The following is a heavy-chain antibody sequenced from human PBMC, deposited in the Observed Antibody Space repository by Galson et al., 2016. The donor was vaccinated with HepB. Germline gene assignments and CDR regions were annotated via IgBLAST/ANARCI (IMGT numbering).Heavy chain of an antibody. CDR2: ISSRSYI. J-gene: IGHJ4*02. CDR1: GFTFSSYT. CDR3: ATGVGYCVSTNCYADY. Sequence: SLRLSCAASGFTFSSYTMNWVRQAPGKGLEWVSSISSRSYIYYADSVKGRFTISRDNAKNSLYLQMNSLRAEDTAVYYCATGVGYCVSTNCYADYWGQGTLVTVSS. D-gene: IGHD2-2*01. V-gene: IGHV3-21*01.